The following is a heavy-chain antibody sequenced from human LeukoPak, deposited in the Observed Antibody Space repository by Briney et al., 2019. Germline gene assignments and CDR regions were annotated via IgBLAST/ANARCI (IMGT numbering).Heavy chain of an antibody. CDR3: ASLYYDILTGYPHGMDV. J-gene: IGHJ6*02. Sequence: TGGSLRLSCAASGFTFSSYAMSWVRQAPGKGLEWIGYIYYSGSTNYNPSLKSRVTISVDTSKNQFSLKLSSVTAADTAEYYCASLYYDILTGYPHGMDVWGQGTTVTVSS. CDR2: IYYSGST. V-gene: IGHV4-59*08. CDR1: GFTFSSYA. D-gene: IGHD3-9*01.